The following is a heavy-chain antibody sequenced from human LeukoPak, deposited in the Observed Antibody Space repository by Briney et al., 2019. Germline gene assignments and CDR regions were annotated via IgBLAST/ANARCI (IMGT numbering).Heavy chain of an antibody. D-gene: IGHD3-10*01. J-gene: IGHJ5*02. V-gene: IGHV4-30-2*01. CDR3: ASDSIWFGGNWFDP. CDR1: GGSTSSGGDS. Sequence: SETLSLTCAGSGGSTSSGGDSWSWIRQPPGKGLEWIGQIYYSWSTYYNPSFKTRVTMSVDRSKNQYFLKLTSLTATDTPVYYCASDSIWFGGNWFDPWGQGTLVTVSS. CDR2: IYYSWST.